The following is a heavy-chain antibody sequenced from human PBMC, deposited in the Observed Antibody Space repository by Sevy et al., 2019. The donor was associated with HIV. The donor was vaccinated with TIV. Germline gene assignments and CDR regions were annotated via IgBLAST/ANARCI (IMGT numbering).Heavy chain of an antibody. D-gene: IGHD1-1*01. V-gene: IGHV3-74*01. CDR1: GFTFSSTW. CDR3: ATEQEKTGPTPIEF. Sequence: GGSLRLSCAASGFTFSSTWMHWIRQVSGKGLEWVSRIATDPSDIIYAVSVRGRFTISRDNAKNTLYLQINNLRAEDKRVYDRATEQEKTGPTPIEFWGQGTLVTVSS. J-gene: IGHJ4*01. CDR2: IATDPSDI.